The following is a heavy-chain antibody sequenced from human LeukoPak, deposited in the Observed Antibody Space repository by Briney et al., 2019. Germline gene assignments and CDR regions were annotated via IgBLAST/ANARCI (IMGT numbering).Heavy chain of an antibody. D-gene: IGHD1-26*01. Sequence: SVKVSCKASGGTFSSYAISWARQAPGQGLEWMGGIIPIFGTANYAQKFQGRVTITADESTSTAYMELSSLRSEDTAVYYCARGGGSYSNFDYWGQGTLVTVSS. J-gene: IGHJ4*02. CDR3: ARGGGSYSNFDY. CDR1: GGTFSSYA. V-gene: IGHV1-69*13. CDR2: IIPIFGTA.